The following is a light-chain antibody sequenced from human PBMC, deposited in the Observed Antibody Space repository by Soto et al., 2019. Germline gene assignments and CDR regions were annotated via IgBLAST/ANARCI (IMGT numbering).Light chain of an antibody. Sequence: QSVLTQPPSVSGVPGQRVTISWTGSSSNIGAGYDVHWYQQLPGTAPKLLIYGNSNRPSGVPDRFSGSKSGTSASLAITGLQAEDEADYYCQSYDSSLSGYVFGTGTKVTVL. CDR1: SSNIGAGYD. J-gene: IGLJ1*01. CDR2: GNS. V-gene: IGLV1-40*01. CDR3: QSYDSSLSGYV.